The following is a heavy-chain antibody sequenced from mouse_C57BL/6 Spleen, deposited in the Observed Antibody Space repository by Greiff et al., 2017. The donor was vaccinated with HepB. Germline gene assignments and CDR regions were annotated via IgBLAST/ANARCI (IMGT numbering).Heavy chain of an antibody. D-gene: IGHD1-1*01. J-gene: IGHJ1*03. V-gene: IGHV5-9*01. CDR3: ARLDYGSTWYFDV. CDR2: ISGGGGNT. Sequence: EVKVVESGGGLVKPGGSLKLSCAASGFTFSSYTMSWVRQTPEKRLEWVATISGGGGNTYYPDSVKGRFTIPRDNAKNTLYLQMRSLRSEDTALYYCARLDYGSTWYFDVWGTGTTVTVSS. CDR1: GFTFSSYT.